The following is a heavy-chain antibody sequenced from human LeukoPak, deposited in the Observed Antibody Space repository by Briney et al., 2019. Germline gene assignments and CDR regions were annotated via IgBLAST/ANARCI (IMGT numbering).Heavy chain of an antibody. CDR1: GFTFSSYA. J-gene: IGHJ4*02. CDR2: ISGSGDST. CDR3: AKAPSNSFSSCYNY. D-gene: IGHD2-2*02. Sequence: GGSLRLSCAASGFTFSSYAMNWVRQAPGKGLEWVLVISGSGDSTNFEDSVKGRFTISRDNSKNMLNLQMSGLRAEDTAVYYCAKAPSNSFSSCYNYWGQGTLVTVSS. V-gene: IGHV3-23*01.